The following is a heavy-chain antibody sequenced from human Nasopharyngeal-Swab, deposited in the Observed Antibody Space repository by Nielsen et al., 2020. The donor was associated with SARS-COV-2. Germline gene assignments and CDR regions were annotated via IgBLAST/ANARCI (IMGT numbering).Heavy chain of an antibody. CDR2: ISYDGSNK. CDR3: ARDPRGGYYYYYGMDV. CDR1: GFTFSSYG. Sequence: GESLKISCAASGFTFSSYGMHWARQAPGKGLEWVAVISYDGSNKYYADSVKGRFTISRDNSKNTLYLQTNSLRAEDTAVYYCARDPRGGYYYYYGMDVWGQGTTVTVSS. D-gene: IGHD3-10*01. J-gene: IGHJ6*02. V-gene: IGHV3-30*03.